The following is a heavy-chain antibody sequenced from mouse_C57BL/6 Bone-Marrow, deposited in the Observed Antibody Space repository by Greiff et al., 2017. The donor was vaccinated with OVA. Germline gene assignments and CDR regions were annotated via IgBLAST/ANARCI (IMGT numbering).Heavy chain of an antibody. CDR2: INPSNGGT. CDR1: GYTFTSYW. J-gene: IGHJ2*01. CDR3: ARNWDRDY. V-gene: IGHV1-53*01. D-gene: IGHD4-1*01. Sequence: VQLKESGAELARPGASVKLSCKASGYTFTSYWMHWVKQRPGQGLEWIGNINPSNGGTNYNEKFKSKATLTVDKSSSTAYMQLSSLTSEDSAVYYCARNWDRDYWGQGTTLTVSS.